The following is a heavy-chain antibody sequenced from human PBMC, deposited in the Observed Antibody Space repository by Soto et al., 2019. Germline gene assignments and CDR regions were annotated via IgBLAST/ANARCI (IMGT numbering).Heavy chain of an antibody. CDR2: IIPIFGTA. Sequence: ASVKVSCKASGGTFSSYAISWVRQAPGQGLEWTGGIIPIFGTANYAQKFQGRVTITADESTSTAYMELSSLRSEDTAVYYCARTPPRYSGYDSAPHFDYWGQGTLVTVSS. V-gene: IGHV1-69*13. CDR1: GGTFSSYA. J-gene: IGHJ4*02. D-gene: IGHD5-12*01. CDR3: ARTPPRYSGYDSAPHFDY.